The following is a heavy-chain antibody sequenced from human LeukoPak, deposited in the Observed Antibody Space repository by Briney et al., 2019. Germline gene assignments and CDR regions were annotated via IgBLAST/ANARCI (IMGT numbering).Heavy chain of an antibody. CDR1: GYSFTSYW. CDR2: MGPDGRDK. V-gene: IGHV3-7*01. J-gene: IGHJ4*02. D-gene: IGHD4-11*01. CDR3: ATNNDFRFEF. Sequence: GESLKISCQGSGYSFTSYWNGWVGQAPGKGLEWVANMGPDGRDKHDVDSVKGRFIISRDNTKNSLYLQMNSLRPEDTAVYYCATNNDFRFEFWGQGTLVTVSS.